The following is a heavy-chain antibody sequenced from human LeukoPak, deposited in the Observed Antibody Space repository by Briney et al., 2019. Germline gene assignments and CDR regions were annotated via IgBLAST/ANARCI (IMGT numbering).Heavy chain of an antibody. J-gene: IGHJ4*02. CDR1: GYTFTSYY. CDR2: INPSGGST. V-gene: IGHV1-46*01. D-gene: IGHD2-21*01. CDR3: ARAGIKHIVVYYFDY. Sequence: ASVKVSCKASGYTFTSYYMHWVRQAPGQGLEWMGIINPSGGSTSYAQKFRGRVTMTRDMSTSTVYMELSSLRSEDTAVYYCARAGIKHIVVYYFDYWGQGTLVTVSS.